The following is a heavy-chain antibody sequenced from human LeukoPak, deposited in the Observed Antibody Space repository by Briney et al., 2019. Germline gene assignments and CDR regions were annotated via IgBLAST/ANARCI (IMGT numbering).Heavy chain of an antibody. Sequence: ASVTVSYKASVYTLIDYYMHWVRQAPGQGREWMGWINPNSGGTNYAQKFQGRGTMTRDTSISTAYMELSRLRSHDTAVYYCARGYPLSTTAAGTYFPHWGQGTLVTVSS. V-gene: IGHV1-2*02. CDR2: INPNSGGT. J-gene: IGHJ1*01. CDR1: VYTLIDYY. CDR3: ARGYPLSTTAAGTYFPH. D-gene: IGHD6-13*01.